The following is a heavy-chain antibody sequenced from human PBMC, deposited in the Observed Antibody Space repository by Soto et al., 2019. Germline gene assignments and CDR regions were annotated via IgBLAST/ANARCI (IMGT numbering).Heavy chain of an antibody. D-gene: IGHD3-10*01. V-gene: IGHV1-69*06. CDR1: GGTFSSYA. Sequence: QVQLVQSGAEVKKPGSSVKVSCKASGGTFSSYAISWVRQAPGQGLEWMGGIIPIFGTANYAQKFQGRVTITADKSTSTAYMELSSLRSEDPGVYYCAGLPFSMVRGVIMSYYGVDVWGQGTTVTASS. CDR3: AGLPFSMVRGVIMSYYGVDV. J-gene: IGHJ6*02. CDR2: IIPIFGTA.